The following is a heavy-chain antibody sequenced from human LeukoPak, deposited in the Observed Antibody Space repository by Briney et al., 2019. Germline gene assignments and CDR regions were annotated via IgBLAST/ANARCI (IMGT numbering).Heavy chain of an antibody. CDR3: AGDSHNWNSHGY. D-gene: IGHD1-7*01. J-gene: IGHJ4*02. V-gene: IGHV3-11*04. CDR2: MSPSGSTI. Sequence: GGSLRLSCAASLFTSSSYYMSWSRQAPGKGLEWLSYMSPSGSTIYHVDSVRGRFSISRDNAENSLYLQMDNLRHDDTAVYYCAGDSHNWNSHGYWGQGTLVTVSS. CDR1: LFTSSSYY.